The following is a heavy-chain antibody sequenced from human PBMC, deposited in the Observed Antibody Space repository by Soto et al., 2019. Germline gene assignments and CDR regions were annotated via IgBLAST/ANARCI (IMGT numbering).Heavy chain of an antibody. D-gene: IGHD2-2*02. V-gene: IGHV4-31*11. Sequence: QVQLQESGPGLVKPSQTLSLTCAVSGGSISSGGYYWNWIRQHPGKGLEWIGYIYYSGSTYYNPSLKSRISISXXTXKXXFSLKLMSVTAADTAVYYCAREGYTASRGDLVLDYWGQGTLVTVSS. J-gene: IGHJ4*02. CDR1: GGSISSGGYY. CDR2: IYYSGST. CDR3: AREGYTASRGDLVLDY.